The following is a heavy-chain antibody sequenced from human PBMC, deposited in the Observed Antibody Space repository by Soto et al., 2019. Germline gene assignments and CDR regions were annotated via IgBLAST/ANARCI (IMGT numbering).Heavy chain of an antibody. Sequence: PGGSLRLSCAASGFTFSSYGMHWVRQAPGKGLEWVAVIWYDGSNKYYADSVKGRFTISRDNSKNTLYLQMNSLRAEDTAVYYCSRDKRLRSFIYYRGQRTPVTVSS. D-gene: IGHD4-17*01. V-gene: IGHV3-33*01. J-gene: IGHJ4*02. CDR3: SRDKRLRSFIYY. CDR1: GFTFSSYG. CDR2: IWYDGSNK.